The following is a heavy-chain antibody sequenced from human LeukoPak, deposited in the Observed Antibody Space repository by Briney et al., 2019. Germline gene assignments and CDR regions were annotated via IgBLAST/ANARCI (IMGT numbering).Heavy chain of an antibody. CDR2: IYTSGST. J-gene: IGHJ4*02. V-gene: IGHV4-61*02. D-gene: IGHD4-17*01. CDR1: GGSISSNTYY. Sequence: PSETLSLTCTVSGGSISSNTYYWSWIRQPAGKGLEWIGRIYTSGSTNYNPSLKSRVTVSVDTSKNQFSLKLSSVTAADTAVYYCARALRYGDYDGLVDYWGQGTLVTVSS. CDR3: ARALRYGDYDGLVDY.